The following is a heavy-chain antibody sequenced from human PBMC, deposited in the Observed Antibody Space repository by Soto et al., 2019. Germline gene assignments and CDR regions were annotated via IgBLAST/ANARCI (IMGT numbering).Heavy chain of an antibody. V-gene: IGHV4-34*01. CDR1: GGSFSGYY. CDR2: INHSGST. J-gene: IGHJ5*02. CDR3: ARGGGRRFLEWLSPNWFDP. D-gene: IGHD3-3*01. Sequence: NPSETLSLTCAVYGGSFSGYYWSWIRQPPGKGLEWIGEINHSGSTNYNPSLKSRVTISVDTSKNQFSLKLSSVTAADTAVYYCARGGGRRFLEWLSPNWFDPWGQGTLVTVSS.